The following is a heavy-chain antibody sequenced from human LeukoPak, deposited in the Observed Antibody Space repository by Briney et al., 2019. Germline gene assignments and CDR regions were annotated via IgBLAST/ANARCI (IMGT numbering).Heavy chain of an antibody. CDR3: ARGASRADY. CDR1: GFTFRSYN. CDR2: IRSSSSYI. V-gene: IGHV3-21*01. Sequence: PGGSLRLSCAASGFTFRSYNMNWVRQAPGPRPEWVSSIRSSSSYIYYADSVKGRFTISRDNAKTSLYLQMNSLRAEDTALYYCARGASRADYWGQGTLVTVSS. J-gene: IGHJ4*02.